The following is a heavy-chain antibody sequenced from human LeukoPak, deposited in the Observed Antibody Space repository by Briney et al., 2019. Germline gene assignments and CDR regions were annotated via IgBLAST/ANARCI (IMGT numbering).Heavy chain of an antibody. J-gene: IGHJ4*02. CDR2: ISGSGGST. V-gene: IGHV3-23*01. CDR3: ARAQGNYYDTNFDY. CDR1: GFTFSSYA. Sequence: QSGGSLRLSCAASGFTFSSYAMSWVRQAPGKGLEWVSAISGSGGSTYYADSVKGRFTISRDNAKNSLYLQMNSLRAEDTAVYYCARAQGNYYDTNFDYWGQGTLVTVSS. D-gene: IGHD3-22*01.